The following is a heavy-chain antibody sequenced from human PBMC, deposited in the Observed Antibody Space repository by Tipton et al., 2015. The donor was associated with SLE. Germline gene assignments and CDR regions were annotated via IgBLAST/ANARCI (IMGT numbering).Heavy chain of an antibody. Sequence: TLSLTCTVSGGSISSHYWSWIRQPPGKGLEWIGSIYHSGSTYYNPSLKSRVTISVDTSKNQFSLKLSSVTAADTAVYYCAREGVGELRHFDYWGQGTLVTVSS. J-gene: IGHJ4*02. CDR2: IYHSGST. CDR3: AREGVGELRHFDY. V-gene: IGHV4-38-2*02. CDR1: GGSISSHY. D-gene: IGHD1-7*01.